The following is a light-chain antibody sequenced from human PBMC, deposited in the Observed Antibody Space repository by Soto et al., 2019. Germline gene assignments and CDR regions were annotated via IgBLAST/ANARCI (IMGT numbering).Light chain of an antibody. CDR3: GTWDSSLSAGV. J-gene: IGLJ7*01. CDR1: SSNIGNNY. V-gene: IGLV1-51*02. CDR2: ENN. Sequence: QSVLTQPPSVSAAPGQKVTISCSGSSSNIGNNYVSWYQQLPGTAPKLLIYENNKRPSGIPDRCSGSKSGTSATLGITGLQTGDEADYYCGTWDSSLSAGVFGGGTQLTVL.